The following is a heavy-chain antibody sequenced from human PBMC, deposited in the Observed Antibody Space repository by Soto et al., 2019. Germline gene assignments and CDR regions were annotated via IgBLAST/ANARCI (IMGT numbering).Heavy chain of an antibody. V-gene: IGHV3-30*18. CDR1: GFTFSSYG. Sequence: LRLSCAASGFTFSSYGMHWVRQAPGKGLEWVAVISYDGSNKYYADSVKGRFTTSRDNSKNTLYLQMNSLRAEDTAVYYCAKDSRRYCTNGVCYSGYYYYGMDVWGQGTTVTVSS. D-gene: IGHD2-8*01. J-gene: IGHJ6*02. CDR3: AKDSRRYCTNGVCYSGYYYYGMDV. CDR2: ISYDGSNK.